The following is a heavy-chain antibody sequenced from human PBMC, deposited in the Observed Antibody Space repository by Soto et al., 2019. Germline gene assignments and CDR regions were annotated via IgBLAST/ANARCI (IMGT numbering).Heavy chain of an antibody. CDR2: IGTSGTPT. V-gene: IGHV3-23*01. CDR3: TRILWSSRRDALEI. D-gene: IGHD2-21*01. Sequence: GGSLRLSCIASGFTCRNYAMPWVRHAPGENLACVSAIGTSGTPTLYADSLKSRFSISRDDSRNTVSLQRNSLGVEATATYYCTRILWSSRRDALEIWGRGTRVTVSS. CDR1: GFTCRNYA. J-gene: IGHJ6*04.